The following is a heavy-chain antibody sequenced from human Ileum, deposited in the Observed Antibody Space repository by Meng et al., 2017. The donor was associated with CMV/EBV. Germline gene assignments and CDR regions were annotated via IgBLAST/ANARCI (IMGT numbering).Heavy chain of an antibody. CDR3: AQMPTNRRLYFDY. Sequence: QRQLQQWGAGLLTPSETLSLTCAVYGASFSDYYWIWIRQSPGKGLEWIGEVHHSGITTYNPSLKSRVTISRDTSKNQFSLKLTPVTAADTAIYYCAQMPTNRRLYFDYWGQGILVTVSS. J-gene: IGHJ4*02. CDR2: VHHSGIT. CDR1: GASFSDYY. V-gene: IGHV4-34*01. D-gene: IGHD5-24*01.